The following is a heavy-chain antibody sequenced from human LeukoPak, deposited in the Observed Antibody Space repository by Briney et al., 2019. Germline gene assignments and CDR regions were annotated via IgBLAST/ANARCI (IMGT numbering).Heavy chain of an antibody. J-gene: IGHJ4*02. Sequence: PGGSLRLSCAASGFTSDDYTMCWVRQAPGGGREWVSLISWDGDNTYYADSVKGRFTISRDNSRNFLYLQMSGLRTEDTALYYCAKGNSIAVSAFFDYWGQGNLVTVSS. CDR1: GFTSDDYT. CDR2: ISWDGDNT. CDR3: AKGNSIAVSAFFDY. V-gene: IGHV3-43*01. D-gene: IGHD6-19*01.